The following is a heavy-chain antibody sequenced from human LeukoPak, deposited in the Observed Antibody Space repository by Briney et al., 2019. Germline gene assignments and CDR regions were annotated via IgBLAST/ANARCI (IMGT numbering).Heavy chain of an antibody. V-gene: IGHV1-18*01. CDR2: ISAYNGNT. CDR3: ARDLYDSSGYYPKHDAFDI. CDR1: GYTFTSYG. Sequence: GASVKVSCKASGYTFTSYGISWVRQAPGQGLECMGWISAYNGNTNYAQKLQGRVTMTTDTSTSTAYMELRSLRSDDTAVYYCARDLYDSSGYYPKHDAFDIWGQGTMVTVSS. J-gene: IGHJ3*02. D-gene: IGHD3-22*01.